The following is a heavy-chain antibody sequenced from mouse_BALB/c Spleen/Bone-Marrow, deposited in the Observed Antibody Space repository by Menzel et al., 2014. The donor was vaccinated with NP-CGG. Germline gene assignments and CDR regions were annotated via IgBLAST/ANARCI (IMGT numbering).Heavy chain of an antibody. CDR1: GFNIKDTY. J-gene: IGHJ2*01. V-gene: IGHV14-3*02. D-gene: IGHD4-1*01. Sequence: VQLKESGAELVKPGASVKLSCSASGFNIKDTYIHWVKPRPEQGLEWIGRIDPANGNTKYDPKFQGKATVTADTSANTGYLQLSSLTSEDTAVYYCADLGDYWGQGTALTVSS. CDR2: IDPANGNT. CDR3: ADLGDY.